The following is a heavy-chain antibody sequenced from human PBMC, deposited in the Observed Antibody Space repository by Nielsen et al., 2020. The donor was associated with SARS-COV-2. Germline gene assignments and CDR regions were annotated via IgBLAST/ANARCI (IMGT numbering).Heavy chain of an antibody. V-gene: IGHV3-23*01. CDR1: GFTFSSYA. J-gene: IGHJ6*02. CDR2: ISGSGGST. Sequence: GESLKISCAASGFTFSSYAMSWVRQAPGKGLEWVSAISGSGGSTYYADSVKGRFTISRDNSKNTLYLQMNSLRAEDTAVYYCARGSITIFGVVNHYYYGMDVWGQGTTVTVSS. CDR3: ARGSITIFGVVNHYYYGMDV. D-gene: IGHD3-3*01.